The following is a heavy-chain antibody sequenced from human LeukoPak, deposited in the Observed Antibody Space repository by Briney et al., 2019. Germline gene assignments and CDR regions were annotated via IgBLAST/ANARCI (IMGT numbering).Heavy chain of an antibody. V-gene: IGHV1-24*01. CDR2: FDPEDGET. CDR1: GYTLTELS. Sequence: GASVKVSCKVSGYTLTELSMHWVRQAPGKGLEWMGGFDPEDGETICAQKFQGRVTMTEDTSTDTAYMELSSLRSEDTAVYYCARDSERYSGYVGAFDIWGQGTMVTVSS. J-gene: IGHJ3*02. D-gene: IGHD5-12*01. CDR3: ARDSERYSGYVGAFDI.